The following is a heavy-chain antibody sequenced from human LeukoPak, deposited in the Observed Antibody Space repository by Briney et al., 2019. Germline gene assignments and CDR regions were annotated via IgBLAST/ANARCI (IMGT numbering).Heavy chain of an antibody. J-gene: IGHJ4*02. Sequence: GGSLRLSCAASGFTFSSYAMHWVRQAPGKGLEWVAVISYDGSNKYYADSVKGRFTISRDNSKNTLYLQMNSLRAEDTAVYYCASSSGWYQGYWGQGTLVTVSP. CDR1: GFTFSSYA. D-gene: IGHD6-19*01. V-gene: IGHV3-30-3*01. CDR2: ISYDGSNK. CDR3: ASSSGWYQGY.